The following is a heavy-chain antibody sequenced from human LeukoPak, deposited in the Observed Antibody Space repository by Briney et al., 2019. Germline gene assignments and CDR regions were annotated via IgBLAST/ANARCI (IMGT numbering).Heavy chain of an antibody. Sequence: SVTVSCKASGGTFCSYAISWVRQAPGQGLEWMGGIIPIFGTANYAQKFQGRVTITTDESTSTAYMELSSLRSEDTAVYYCARGKYYDLHYYYMDVWGKGTTVTVSS. CDR3: ARGKYYDLHYYYMDV. CDR1: GGTFCSYA. D-gene: IGHD3-3*01. V-gene: IGHV1-69*05. J-gene: IGHJ6*03. CDR2: IIPIFGTA.